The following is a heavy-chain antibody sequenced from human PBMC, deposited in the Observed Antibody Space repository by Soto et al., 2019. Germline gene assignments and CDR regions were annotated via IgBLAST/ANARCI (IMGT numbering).Heavy chain of an antibody. J-gene: IGHJ4*02. CDR2: ISASGDST. CDR1: GFTFSSYA. CDR3: AKGGLYNSSWYEGY. V-gene: IGHV3-23*01. D-gene: IGHD6-13*01. Sequence: EVQLLESGGALVQPGGSLRRSCAASGFTFSSYAMSWVRQAPGKGLEWVSSISASGDSTHNADYVKGRFAISRDNSKNTLDLQLNSLTADDTAVYYCAKGGLYNSSWYEGYWGQGTLVTVSS.